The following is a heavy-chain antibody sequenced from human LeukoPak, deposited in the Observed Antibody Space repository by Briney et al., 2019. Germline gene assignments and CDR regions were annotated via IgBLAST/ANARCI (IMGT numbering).Heavy chain of an antibody. D-gene: IGHD3-16*02. V-gene: IGHV3-74*01. CDR2: INSDGSAT. CDR3: ARGTAGYHSSYFDY. J-gene: IGHJ4*02. Sequence: GGSLRLSCAASGFTFGSPWMHWVRRAPGKGLVWFSRINSDGSATAYADSVKGRFTISRDNAENTIYLQMNSLRAEDTAVYYCARGTAGYHSSYFDYWGQGTLVTVS. CDR1: GFTFGSPW.